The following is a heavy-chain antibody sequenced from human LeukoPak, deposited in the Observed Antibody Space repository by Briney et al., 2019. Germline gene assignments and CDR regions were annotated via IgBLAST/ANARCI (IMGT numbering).Heavy chain of an antibody. Sequence: PGGSLKLSCAASGFTFRGSAMHWVRQASGKGLEWVGRIRSKANSYATAYAASVKGRFTISRDDSKNTAYLQMNSLKTEDTAVYYCTSLLLGYCSGGSCYGFDYWGQGTLVTVSS. D-gene: IGHD2-15*01. CDR2: IRSKANSYAT. CDR3: TSLLLGYCSGGSCYGFDY. J-gene: IGHJ4*02. CDR1: GFTFRGSA. V-gene: IGHV3-73*01.